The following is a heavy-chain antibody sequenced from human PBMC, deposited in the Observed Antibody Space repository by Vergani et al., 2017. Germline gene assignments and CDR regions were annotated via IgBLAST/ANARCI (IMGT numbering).Heavy chain of an antibody. J-gene: IGHJ3*02. CDR2: IYVSGIT. V-gene: IGHV4-61*02. Sequence: QVQLQESGPGLVKPSQTLSLTCTVSGASINNDFYYWHWIRQPAGKGLEWIGRIYVSGITDYNSSLQSRVTISVDTSKNQFSLKLSSVTAADTAVYYCARNPYCGGDCYSDAFDIWGQGTMVTVSS. D-gene: IGHD2-21*02. CDR3: ARNPYCGGDCYSDAFDI. CDR1: GASINNDFYY.